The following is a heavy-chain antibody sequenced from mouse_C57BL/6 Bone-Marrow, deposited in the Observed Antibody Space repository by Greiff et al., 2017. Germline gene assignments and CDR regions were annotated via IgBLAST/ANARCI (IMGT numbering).Heavy chain of an antibody. V-gene: IGHV5-17*01. J-gene: IGHJ4*01. CDR2: ISSGSSTI. CDR1: GFTFSDYG. Sequence: EVQLQASGGGLVKPGGSLKLSCAASGFTFSDYGMHWVRQAPEQGLEWVAYISSGSSTIYYADTVKGRFTISRDNAKNTLFLQMTSLRSEDTAMYYCAKDGMDYWGQGTSVTVSS. CDR3: AKDGMDY.